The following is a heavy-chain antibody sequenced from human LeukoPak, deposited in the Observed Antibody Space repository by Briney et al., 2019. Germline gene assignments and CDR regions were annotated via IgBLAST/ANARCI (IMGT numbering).Heavy chain of an antibody. CDR2: ITLHSGDT. CDR1: GDNLTVHY. Sequence: GASVKVSCKASGDNLTVHYIHWVRQGPGQGLEWLGWITLHSGDTHYAQKFQGRLTMTSDTSISTGYLELRRVQFDDTAVYYCAREGQLGLDNWGQGTLVTVSS. CDR3: AREGQLGLDN. J-gene: IGHJ1*01. D-gene: IGHD1-1*01. V-gene: IGHV1-2*02.